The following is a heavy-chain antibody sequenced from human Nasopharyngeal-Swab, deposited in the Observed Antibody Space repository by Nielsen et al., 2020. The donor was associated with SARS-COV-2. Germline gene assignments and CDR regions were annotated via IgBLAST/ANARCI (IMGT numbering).Heavy chain of an antibody. V-gene: IGHV4-30-4*01. Sequence: SETLSLTCTVSGGSISSGDYYWSWIRQPPGKGLEWIGYIYYSGSTYYNPSLKSRVTISVDTSKNQFSLKLSSVTAADTAVYYCARESGDSSISYYFDYWGQGTLVTVSS. CDR3: ARESGDSSISYYFDY. D-gene: IGHD4-17*01. J-gene: IGHJ4*02. CDR1: GGSISSGDYY. CDR2: IYYSGST.